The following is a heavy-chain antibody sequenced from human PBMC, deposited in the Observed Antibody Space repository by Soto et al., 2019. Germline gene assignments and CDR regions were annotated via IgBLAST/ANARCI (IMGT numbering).Heavy chain of an antibody. CDR3: ARGTSDTAMVTVDY. V-gene: IGHV2-26*01. CDR2: IFSNDEK. J-gene: IGHJ4*02. D-gene: IGHD5-18*01. CDR1: GFSLSNARMG. Sequence: QVTLKESGPVLVKPTETLTLTCTVSGFSLSNARMGVSWIRQPPGKALEWLAHIFSNDEKSYSTSLKSRLTNSKDPSKSQVVLTMTNMDPVDTATYYCARGTSDTAMVTVDYWGQGTLVTVSS.